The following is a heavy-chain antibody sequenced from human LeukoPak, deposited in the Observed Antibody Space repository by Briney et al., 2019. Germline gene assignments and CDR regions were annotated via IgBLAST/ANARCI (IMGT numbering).Heavy chain of an antibody. CDR2: IYYFESS. Sequence: SETLSLTCAVYGGSFSGYYWGWIRQPPGKGLEWIGTIYYFESSYCNPSLKTRVTISVDTSKNQFSLKLSSVTAADTAVYYCARRRAATIDYWGQGTLVTVSS. CDR3: ARRRAATIDY. D-gene: IGHD6-25*01. V-gene: IGHV4-34*01. J-gene: IGHJ4*02. CDR1: GGSFSGYY.